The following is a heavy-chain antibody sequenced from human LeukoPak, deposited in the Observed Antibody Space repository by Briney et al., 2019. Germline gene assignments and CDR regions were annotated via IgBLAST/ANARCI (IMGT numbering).Heavy chain of an antibody. Sequence: GGSLRLTCAASGFTFCNNGMHWVRQAPGKGLEWVAVIWYDGSNKYYADSVKGRFTISRDNSKNTLYLQMNSLRAEDTAVYYCARWGNNKILDYWGQGTLVSVSS. CDR3: ARWGNNKILDY. CDR1: GFTFCNNG. D-gene: IGHD7-27*01. CDR2: IWYDGSNK. V-gene: IGHV3-33*01. J-gene: IGHJ4*02.